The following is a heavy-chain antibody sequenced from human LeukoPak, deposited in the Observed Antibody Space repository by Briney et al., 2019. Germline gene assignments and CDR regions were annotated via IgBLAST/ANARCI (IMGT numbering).Heavy chain of an antibody. CDR3: ARGHEYGDYAVDY. J-gene: IGHJ4*02. D-gene: IGHD4-17*01. CDR2: IYPGDSDT. V-gene: IGHV5-51*01. Sequence: GESLKIPCKGSGYSFASYWIGWVRQMPGKGLEWMGIIYPGDSDTRYSPSFQGQVTILADKSISTAYLQWSSLKASDTAMYYCARGHEYGDYAVDYWGQGTVVTVSS. CDR1: GYSFASYW.